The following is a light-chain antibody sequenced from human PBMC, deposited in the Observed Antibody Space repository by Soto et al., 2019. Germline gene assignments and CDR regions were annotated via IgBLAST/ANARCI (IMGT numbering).Light chain of an antibody. V-gene: IGLV1-40*01. CDR3: SSYTTSSTRV. Sequence: QSVLTQPPSVSGAPGQKITISCSGSPSNIGANFDVHWYHQLPGTPPTLLIYGNSNRPSGVPDRFSASKSGNTASLTISGLQAEDEADYYCSSYTTSSTRVFGTGTQLTVL. CDR1: PSNIGANFD. CDR2: GNS. J-gene: IGLJ1*01.